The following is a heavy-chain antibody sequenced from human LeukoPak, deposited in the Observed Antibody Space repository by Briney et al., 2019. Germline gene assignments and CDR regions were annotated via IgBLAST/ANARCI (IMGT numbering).Heavy chain of an antibody. J-gene: IGHJ4*02. CDR3: ARDIPGLVY. CDR1: GASISSGGYY. D-gene: IGHD2-21*01. V-gene: IGHV4-31*03. CDR2: IYYGGST. Sequence: TSETLSLTCTVSGASISSGGYYWSWVRQDPGKGLEWIGYIYYGGSTYYNPSLKSRITISVDTSKNQFSLELISVTAADTAVYYCARDIPGLVYWGQGTLVTVSS.